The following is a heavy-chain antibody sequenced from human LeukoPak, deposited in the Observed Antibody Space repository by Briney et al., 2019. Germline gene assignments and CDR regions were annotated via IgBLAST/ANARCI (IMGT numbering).Heavy chain of an antibody. CDR1: GFPFSTYG. CDR2: IAYDATYE. D-gene: IGHD1-1*01. CDR3: ANDLGTGTTGGTRFDP. J-gene: IGHJ5*01. V-gene: IGHV3-30*02. Sequence: GGSLRLSCAASGFPFSTYGMHWIPQTPGKRLEWVAFIAYDATYEFFADSVKGRFSISRDNAENTLYLEINSLRVEDTALYYCANDLGTGTTGGTRFDPWGQGTLVTVSS.